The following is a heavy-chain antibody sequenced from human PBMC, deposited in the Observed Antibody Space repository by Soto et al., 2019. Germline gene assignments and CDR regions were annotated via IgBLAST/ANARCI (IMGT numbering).Heavy chain of an antibody. CDR2: INPATGAA. CDR3: ARGGGVGVAGSAAFDM. J-gene: IGHJ3*02. V-gene: IGHV1-2*02. D-gene: IGHD3-3*01. CDR1: GYPVTAYY. Sequence: QLHLVQSGAVVKKPGASVTVSCSASGYPVTAYYMHWVRQAPGRGLEWMGGINPATGAAKYTQTFQGRVTLTRDPSTSTGFMELRGLTSGDTAVFYCARGGGVGVAGSAAFDMWGQGTLVTVSS.